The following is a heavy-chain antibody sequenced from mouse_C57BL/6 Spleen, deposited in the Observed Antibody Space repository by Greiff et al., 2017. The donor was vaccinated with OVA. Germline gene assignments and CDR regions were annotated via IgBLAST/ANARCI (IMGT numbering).Heavy chain of an antibody. CDR1: GYTFTGYW. V-gene: IGHV1-9*01. D-gene: IGHD2-5*01. CDR2: ILPGSGST. Sequence: QVQLQQSGAELMKPGASVKLSCKATGYTFTGYWIEWVKQRPGHGLEWIGEILPGSGSTNYNEKFQGKATFTADTSSNTAYIQLSSLTTEDSAIDYCASESNYHAMDYWGQGTSVTVSS. CDR3: ASESNYHAMDY. J-gene: IGHJ4*01.